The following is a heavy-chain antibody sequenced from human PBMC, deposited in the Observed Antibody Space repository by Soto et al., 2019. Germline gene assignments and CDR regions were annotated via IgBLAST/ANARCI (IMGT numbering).Heavy chain of an antibody. CDR1: GFTFSSYG. D-gene: IGHD6-13*01. Sequence: SGGSLRLSCAASGFTFSSYGMHWVRQAPGKGLEWVAVMWYDGSNKYYADSVKGRFTISRDNSKNTLYLQMNSLRAEDTAVYYCASLLIAGDFDYWGQGTLVTVSS. CDR2: MWYDGSNK. J-gene: IGHJ4*02. CDR3: ASLLIAGDFDY. V-gene: IGHV3-33*01.